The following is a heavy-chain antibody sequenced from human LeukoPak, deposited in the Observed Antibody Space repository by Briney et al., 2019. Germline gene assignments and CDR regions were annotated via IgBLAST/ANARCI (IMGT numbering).Heavy chain of an antibody. CDR1: GYTFTSYY. J-gene: IGHJ6*02. V-gene: IGHV1-46*01. CDR3: ARAIGELPGYYYYGMDV. CDR2: INPSGGST. Sequence: ASVKVSCKASGYTFTSYYMHWVRQAPGQGLEWMGIINPSGGSTSYAQKFQGRVTMTRGTSASTVYMELSSLRSEDTAVYYCARAIGELPGYYYYGMDVWGQGTTVTASS. D-gene: IGHD1-26*01.